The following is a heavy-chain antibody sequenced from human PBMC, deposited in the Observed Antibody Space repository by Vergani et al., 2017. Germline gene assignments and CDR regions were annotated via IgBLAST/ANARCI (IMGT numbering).Heavy chain of an antibody. CDR1: GFTFSSYG. CDR3: AKGIYDFWSGYDYYYMDV. V-gene: IGHV3-30*18. CDR2: ISYDGSNK. D-gene: IGHD3-3*01. J-gene: IGHJ6*03. Sequence: QVQLVESGGGVVQPGRSLRLSCAASGFTFSSYGMHWVRQAPGKGLGWVAVISYDGSNKYYADSVKGRFTISRDNSKNTLYLQMNSLRAEDTAVYYCAKGIYDFWSGYDYYYMDVWGKGTTVTVSS.